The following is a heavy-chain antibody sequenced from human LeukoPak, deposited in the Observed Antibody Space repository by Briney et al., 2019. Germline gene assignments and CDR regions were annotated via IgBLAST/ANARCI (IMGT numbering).Heavy chain of an antibody. Sequence: PSETLSLACAVSGGSISSGGYYWSWIRQPPGKGLEWIGYIYHSGSTYYNPSLKSRVTISVDRSKNQFSLKLSSVTAADTAVYYCASGYSYGIYRYFDYWGQGTLVTVSS. CDR3: ASGYSYGIYRYFDY. V-gene: IGHV4-30-2*01. D-gene: IGHD5-18*01. CDR1: GGSISSGGYY. CDR2: IYHSGST. J-gene: IGHJ4*02.